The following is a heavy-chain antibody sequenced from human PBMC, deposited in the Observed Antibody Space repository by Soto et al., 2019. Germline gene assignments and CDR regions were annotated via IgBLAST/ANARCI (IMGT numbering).Heavy chain of an antibody. CDR1: GYTFTSYY. J-gene: IGHJ6*02. D-gene: IGHD3-10*01. V-gene: IGHV1-46*01. Sequence: ASVKVSCKASGYTFTSYYMHWVRQAPGQGLEWMGIINPSGGSTSYAQKFQGRVTITADKSTSTAYMELSSLRSEDTAVYYCASPGYGSGSYSGMDVWGQGTTVTVSS. CDR2: INPSGGST. CDR3: ASPGYGSGSYSGMDV.